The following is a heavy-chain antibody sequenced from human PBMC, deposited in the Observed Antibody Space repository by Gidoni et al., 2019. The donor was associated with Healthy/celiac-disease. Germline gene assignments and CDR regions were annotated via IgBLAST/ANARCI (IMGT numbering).Heavy chain of an antibody. Sequence: QVQLQESGPGLVKPSGTLSLTCAVSGVSIRSSNWWSWVRQPPGKGLEWIGEIYHSGRTNYNPSLKSRVTISVDKSKNQFSLKLSSVTAADTAVYYCARESRQWLVQRGLDYWGQGTLVTVSS. CDR1: GVSIRSSNW. V-gene: IGHV4-4*02. CDR3: ARESRQWLVQRGLDY. D-gene: IGHD6-19*01. J-gene: IGHJ4*02. CDR2: IYHSGRT.